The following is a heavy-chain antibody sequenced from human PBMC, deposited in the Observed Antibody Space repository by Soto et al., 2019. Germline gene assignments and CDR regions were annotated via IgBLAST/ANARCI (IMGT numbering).Heavy chain of an antibody. CDR3: SRDNSGSDY. CDR2: ASYGGTP. D-gene: IGHD3-10*01. V-gene: IGHV4-31*03. CDR1: GGSISSGNYF. J-gene: IGHJ4*02. Sequence: PSETLSLTCTVSGGSISSGNYFWTWVRQHPGKGLEWIAYASYGGTPYYNPSLKSRVTISIDTSKNQFSLELSSVTAADTAVYYCSRDNSGSDYWGQGTLVTVS.